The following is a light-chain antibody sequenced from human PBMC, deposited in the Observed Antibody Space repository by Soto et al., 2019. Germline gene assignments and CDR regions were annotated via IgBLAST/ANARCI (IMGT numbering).Light chain of an antibody. CDR1: QRLSSNY. J-gene: IGKJ1*01. CDR2: GAX. Sequence: EGVLTHSXGTLSFSPREXXXXXXXVSQRLSSNYLAFFQKXPAQSPSLLIYGAXSIDTGIPDRLSGSGYGTDFTLNISRLEHDDFAVYYCQKYGNCRTFGQGTKVDIK. CDR3: QKYGNCRT. V-gene: IGKV3-20*01.